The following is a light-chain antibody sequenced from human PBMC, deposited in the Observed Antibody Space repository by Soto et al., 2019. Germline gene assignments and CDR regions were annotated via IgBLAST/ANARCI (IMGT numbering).Light chain of an antibody. CDR1: QGIRNE. J-gene: IGKJ4*01. CDR3: LQDYNYPLT. V-gene: IGKV1-6*01. CDR2: AAF. Sequence: AIQMTQSPSSLSSSVGDRVTITCRASQGIRNELGWYQEKPGKAPKLLIYAAFTLQSGVPSRFSGSGSGTDFTLTISSLQPEDFATYYCLQDYNYPLTFGGGTKVEIK.